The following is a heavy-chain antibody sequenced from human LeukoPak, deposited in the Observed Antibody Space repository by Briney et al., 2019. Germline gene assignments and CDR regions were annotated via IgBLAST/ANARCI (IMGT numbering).Heavy chain of an antibody. Sequence: PSETLSLTCTVSGGSISSYYWSWTRQPPGKGLEWIGYIYYSRSTNYNPSLKSRVTISVDTSKNQFSLKLNSVTAADTAVYYCARGDYSSGWYGYFDYWGQRTLVTVSS. J-gene: IGHJ4*02. CDR1: GGSISSYY. V-gene: IGHV4-59*01. CDR3: ARGDYSSGWYGYFDY. CDR2: IYYSRST. D-gene: IGHD6-19*01.